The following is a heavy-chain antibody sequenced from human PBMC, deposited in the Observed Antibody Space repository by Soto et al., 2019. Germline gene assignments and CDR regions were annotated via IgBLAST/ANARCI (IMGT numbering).Heavy chain of an antibody. Sequence: SETLSLTCTVSGGSISSSSYYWGWIRQPPGKGLEWIGSIYYSGSTYYNPSLKSRVTISVDTSKNQFSLKRSSVTAAETAVYYCNLSGYDLGWFDPWGQGTLVTVSS. CDR3: NLSGYDLGWFDP. V-gene: IGHV4-39*01. CDR2: IYYSGST. CDR1: GGSISSSSYY. D-gene: IGHD5-12*01. J-gene: IGHJ5*02.